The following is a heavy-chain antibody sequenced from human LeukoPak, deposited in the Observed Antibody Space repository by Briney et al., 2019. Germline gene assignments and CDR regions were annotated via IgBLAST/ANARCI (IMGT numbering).Heavy chain of an antibody. D-gene: IGHD3-3*01. CDR3: ARDEKYYDFWSGYLDAFDI. CDR1: GDSVSSNSAA. V-gene: IGHV6-1*01. CDR2: TYYRSKWYN. J-gene: IGHJ3*02. Sequence: SQTLSLTCAISGDSVSSNSAAWNWIRQSPSRGLEWLGRTYYRSKWYNDYAVSVKSRITINPDTSKNQFSLQLNSVTPEDTAVYYCARDEKYYDFWSGYLDAFDIWGQGTMVTVSS.